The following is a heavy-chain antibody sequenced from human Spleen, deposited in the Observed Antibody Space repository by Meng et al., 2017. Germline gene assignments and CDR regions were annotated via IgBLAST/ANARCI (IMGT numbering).Heavy chain of an antibody. Sequence: QGQLQQWGEGLLKPSETLSLTCFVAGGSFSDYYWSWIRQPPGKGLEWIGEINHSGSTNYNPSLESRATISVDTSQNNLSLKLSSVTAADSAVYYCARGPTTMAHDFDYWGQGTLVTVSS. J-gene: IGHJ4*02. CDR2: INHSGST. V-gene: IGHV4-34*01. CDR1: GGSFSDYY. D-gene: IGHD4-11*01. CDR3: ARGPTTMAHDFDY.